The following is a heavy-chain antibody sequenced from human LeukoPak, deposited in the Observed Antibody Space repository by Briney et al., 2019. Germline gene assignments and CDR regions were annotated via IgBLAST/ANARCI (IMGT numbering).Heavy chain of an antibody. V-gene: IGHV4-59*08. CDR2: VSYSGST. D-gene: IGHD2-2*01. J-gene: IGHJ4*02. CDR3: ARHGGSYADLEY. CDR1: GGSISSYY. Sequence: SETLSLTCTVSGGSISSYYWSWIRQPPGKGLEWIGYVSYSGSTNYNPSIKSRVTISVDMSKNQFSLKLSSVTAADTAVYYCARHGGSYADLEYWGQGTLVTVSS.